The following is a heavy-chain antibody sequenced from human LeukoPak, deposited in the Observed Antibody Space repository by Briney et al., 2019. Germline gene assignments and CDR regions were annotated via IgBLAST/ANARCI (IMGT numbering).Heavy chain of an antibody. CDR3: AREAPWQQGFDY. D-gene: IGHD6-13*01. CDR1: GGSISSGDYY. CDR2: IYYSGST. J-gene: IGHJ4*02. V-gene: IGHV4-30-4*08. Sequence: SETLSLXCTVSGGSISSGDYYWSWIRQPPGKGLEWIGYIYYSGSTYYNPSLKSRVTISVDTSKNQFSLKLSSVTAADTAVYYCAREAPWQQGFDYWGQGTLVTVSS.